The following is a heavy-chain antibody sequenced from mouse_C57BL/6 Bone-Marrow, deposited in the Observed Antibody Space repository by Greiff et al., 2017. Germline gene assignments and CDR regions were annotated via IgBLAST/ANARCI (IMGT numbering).Heavy chain of an antibody. V-gene: IGHV1-54*01. J-gene: IGHJ1*03. CDR2: INPGSGGT. CDR1: GYAFTNYL. CDR3: ARSLRRFPRDCEV. Sequence: VQLQQSGAELVRPGTSVQVSCKASGYAFTNYLIEWVKQRPGQGLEWIGVINPGSGGTTYNEKFKGKAPLTADKSSIPAYMPLSRLTSEASAVYGCARSLRRFPRDCEVWGTGTTVTVSA. D-gene: IGHD1-2*01.